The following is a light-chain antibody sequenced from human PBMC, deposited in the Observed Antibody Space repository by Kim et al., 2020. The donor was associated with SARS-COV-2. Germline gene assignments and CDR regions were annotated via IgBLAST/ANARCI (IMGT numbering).Light chain of an antibody. CDR1: SSDVGGYNY. V-gene: IGLV2-14*03. J-gene: IGLJ2*01. Sequence: GQSITMSCPGTSSDVGGYNYVSWYQQYPGKVPKLLIYDVSNRPAGVSNRFSGTKSGNTASLTISGLQAEDGADYYCSSYTGSGTLVFGGGTKLTVL. CDR3: SSYTGSGTLV. CDR2: DVS.